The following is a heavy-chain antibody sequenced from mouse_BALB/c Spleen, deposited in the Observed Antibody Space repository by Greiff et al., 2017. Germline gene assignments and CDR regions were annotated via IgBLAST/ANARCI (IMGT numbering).Heavy chain of an antibody. CDR3: ASGNGAMDY. CDR1: GFSLTSYG. Sequence: QVQLQQSGPGLVQPSQSLSITCTVSGFSLTSYGVHWVRQSPGKGLEWLGVIWSGGSTDYNAAFISRLSISKDNSKSQVFFKMNSLQANDTAIYYCASGNGAMDYWGQGTSVTVSS. D-gene: IGHD1-1*01. CDR2: IWSGGST. J-gene: IGHJ4*01. V-gene: IGHV2-2*02.